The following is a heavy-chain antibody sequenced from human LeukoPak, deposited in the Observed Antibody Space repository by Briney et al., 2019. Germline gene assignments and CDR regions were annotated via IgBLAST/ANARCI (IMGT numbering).Heavy chain of an antibody. CDR3: AKDGGLWVSAHWGDS. D-gene: IGHD7-27*01. CDR1: GVTLSSYA. J-gene: IGHJ4*02. CDR2: ITTSDGNT. V-gene: IGHV3-23*01. Sequence: GGSLRLSCAASGVTLSSYAMSWARQAPGKGLEWVSTITTSDGNTYYADSVKGRFTVSRDNSKNTLLLQMNSLRAEDTAVYYCAKDGGLWVSAHWGDSWGRGTLVTVSS.